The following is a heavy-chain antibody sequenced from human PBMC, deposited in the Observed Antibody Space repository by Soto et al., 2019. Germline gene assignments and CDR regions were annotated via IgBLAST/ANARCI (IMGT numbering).Heavy chain of an antibody. D-gene: IGHD3-22*01. Sequence: GGSLRLSYAASGFTVNSYAISWVRPAPGKGLGWVSAISGSGGSTYYADSVKGRFTISRDNSKNTLYLQMNSLRAEDTAVYYCAKAHRRSYYYDSSGYYKSYWGQGTLVTVSS. CDR3: AKAHRRSYYYDSSGYYKSY. J-gene: IGHJ4*02. CDR2: ISGSGGST. CDR1: GFTVNSYA. V-gene: IGHV3-23*01.